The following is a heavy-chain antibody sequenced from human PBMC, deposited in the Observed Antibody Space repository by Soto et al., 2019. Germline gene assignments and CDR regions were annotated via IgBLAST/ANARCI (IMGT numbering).Heavy chain of an antibody. Sequence: GASVKVSCKASGGTFSSYAISWVRQAPGQGLEWMGGLIPIFGTANYAQKFQGRVTFTADESTSTAYMELSSLRSEDTAVYYWARAPQNYYDSSGYPRPFDYWGQGTLVTVSS. CDR1: GGTFSSYA. CDR2: LIPIFGTA. V-gene: IGHV1-69*13. D-gene: IGHD3-22*01. J-gene: IGHJ4*02. CDR3: ARAPQNYYDSSGYPRPFDY.